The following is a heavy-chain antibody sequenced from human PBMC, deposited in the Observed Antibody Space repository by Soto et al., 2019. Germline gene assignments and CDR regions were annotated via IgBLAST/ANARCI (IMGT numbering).Heavy chain of an antibody. V-gene: IGHV3-33*01. CDR2: IWYDGSNK. CDR1: GFTFSSYG. CDR3: ARDEYSSSSAGWGYYYYYYGMDV. J-gene: IGHJ6*02. Sequence: VGSLRLSCAASGFTFSSYGMHWVRQAPGKGLEWVAVIWYDGSNKYYADSVKGRFTISRDNSKNTLYLQMNSLRAEDTAVYYCARDEYSSSSAGWGYYYYYYGMDVWGQGTTVTVSS. D-gene: IGHD6-6*01.